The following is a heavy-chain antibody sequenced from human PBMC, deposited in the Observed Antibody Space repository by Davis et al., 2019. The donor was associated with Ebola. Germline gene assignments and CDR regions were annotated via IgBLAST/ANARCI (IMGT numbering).Heavy chain of an antibody. CDR2: LSPGASYT. CDR3: AMTYLGANYDSSGYDAFDI. J-gene: IGHJ3*02. Sequence: CESLNISFPFSFYLFTSSWIFFFLPMPVPFLAWIVLLSPGASYTIYSPSFQGQVTISADKSISTAYLQWSSLKASDTAMYYCAMTYLGANYDSSGYDAFDIWGQGTMVTVSS. D-gene: IGHD3-22*01. CDR1: FYLFTSSW. V-gene: IGHV5-51*01.